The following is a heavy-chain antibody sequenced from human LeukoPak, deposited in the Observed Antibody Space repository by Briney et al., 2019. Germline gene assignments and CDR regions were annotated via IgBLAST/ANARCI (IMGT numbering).Heavy chain of an antibody. D-gene: IGHD6-13*01. CDR1: GGSISSYY. J-gene: IGHJ5*02. V-gene: IGHV4-59*01. CDR3: AGGSSSWTYNWFDP. Sequence: SETLSLTCTVSGGSISSYYWSWIRQPPGKGLEWIGYIYYSGSTNYNPSLKSRVTISVDTSKNQFSLKLSSVTAADTAVYYCAGGSSSWTYNWFDPWGQGTLVTVSS. CDR2: IYYSGST.